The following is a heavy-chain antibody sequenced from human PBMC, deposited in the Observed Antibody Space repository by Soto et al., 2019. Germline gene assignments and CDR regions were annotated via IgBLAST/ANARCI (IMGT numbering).Heavy chain of an antibody. CDR1: GGTFGNSA. CDR2: TIPIFGTA. CDR3: ARESHDIGVEPVTVLGPFTWFDP. Sequence: SVKVSCKASGGTFGNSAISWVRQAPGQGLEWMGGTIPIFGTANYAQKFQGRVTITADKSTSTAYMELSSLSSEDTAVYYCARESHDIGVEPVTVLGPFTWFDPWGQGTQVTVSS. D-gene: IGHD2-2*01. V-gene: IGHV1-69*06. J-gene: IGHJ5*02.